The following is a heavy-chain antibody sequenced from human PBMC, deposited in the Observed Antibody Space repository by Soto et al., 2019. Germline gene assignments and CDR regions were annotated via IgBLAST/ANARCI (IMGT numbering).Heavy chain of an antibody. CDR1: GGYISSGGYS. V-gene: IGHV4-30-2*01. J-gene: IGHJ4*02. CDR2: MYHSGST. CDR3: ARLGGYYQALDS. D-gene: IGHD3-22*01. Sequence: SETLSLTCAVSGGYISSGGYSWSWIRQPPGKGLEWIGYMYHSGSTYYNPSFKSRVTISLDTSKNQFSLKLNSVTAADTAVYYCARLGGYYQALDSWGQGTLVTVSS.